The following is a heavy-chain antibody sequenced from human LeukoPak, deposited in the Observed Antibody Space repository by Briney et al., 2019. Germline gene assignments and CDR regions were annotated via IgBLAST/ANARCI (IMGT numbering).Heavy chain of an antibody. D-gene: IGHD4-23*01. CDR2: VDPEDGET. CDR3: ATDNGGNFDY. Sequence: GASVKVSCKASGYTFTDYYMHWVQQAPGKGLEWMGRVDPEDGETIYAEKFQGRVTMTEDTSTDTAYMELSSLRSEDTAVYYCATDNGGNFDYWGQGTLVTVSS. V-gene: IGHV1-69-2*01. CDR1: GYTFTDYY. J-gene: IGHJ4*02.